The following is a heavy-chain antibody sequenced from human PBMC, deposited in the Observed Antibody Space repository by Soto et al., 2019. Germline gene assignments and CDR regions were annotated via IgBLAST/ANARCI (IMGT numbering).Heavy chain of an antibody. D-gene: IGHD3-9*01. CDR1: GGSFSGYY. CDR3: ARESHDILTGPPWVWYFDL. J-gene: IGHJ2*01. Sequence: QVQLQQWGAGPLRPLETLSLTCGVSGGSFSGYYWAWFRQSPGMGLEWIGEINDRGSINYNPSLKSRVSISVDTSKNHYSLNLRSVTAADTAVYYCARESHDILTGPPWVWYFDLWGRGTLVTVSS. CDR2: INDRGSI. V-gene: IGHV4-34*01.